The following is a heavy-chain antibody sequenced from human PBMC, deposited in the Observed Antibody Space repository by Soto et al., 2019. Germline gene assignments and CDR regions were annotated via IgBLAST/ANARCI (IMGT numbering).Heavy chain of an antibody. Sequence: PSETLSLTCTVSGGSISNDRWSWVRQPAGKGLEWIGRIFASGRTNYNPSLQSRVTMSVDTSKNQFSLKLTSVTAADTALYFCASGNHGITGTTDYWGQGILVTSPQ. CDR1: GGSISNDR. V-gene: IGHV4-4*07. CDR3: ASGNHGITGTTDY. J-gene: IGHJ4*02. CDR2: IFASGRT. D-gene: IGHD1-7*01.